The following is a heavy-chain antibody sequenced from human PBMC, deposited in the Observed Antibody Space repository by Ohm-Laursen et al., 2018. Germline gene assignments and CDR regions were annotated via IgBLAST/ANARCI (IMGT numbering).Heavy chain of an antibody. CDR1: GGSIINYY. D-gene: IGHD4-17*01. Sequence: SQTLSLTCPVSGGSIINYYWSWIRQPAGKGLEWIGYIYYSGSTNYNPSLKSRVTISVDTSKNQFSLKLSSVTAADTAVYYCARHEDYGDYVEFDYWGQGTLVTVSS. V-gene: IGHV4-59*08. CDR3: ARHEDYGDYVEFDY. J-gene: IGHJ4*02. CDR2: IYYSGST.